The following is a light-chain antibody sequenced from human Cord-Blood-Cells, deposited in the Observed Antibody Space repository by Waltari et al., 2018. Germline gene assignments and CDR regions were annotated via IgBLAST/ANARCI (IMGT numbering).Light chain of an antibody. J-gene: IGLJ2*01. CDR3: SSYTSSSTL. CDR2: DVS. V-gene: IGLV2-14*01. CDR1: SSDVGGYNY. Sequence: QSALTQPASVSGSPGPSITISCPGTSSDVGGYNYVSWYQQHPGKAPKLMIYDVSKRPSGVSNRFSGSKSGNTASLTISGLQAEDEADYYCSSYTSSSTLFGGGTKLTVL.